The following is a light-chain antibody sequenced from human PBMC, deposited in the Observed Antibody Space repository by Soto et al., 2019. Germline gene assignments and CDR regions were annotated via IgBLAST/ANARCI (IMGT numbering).Light chain of an antibody. CDR1: QSLLHSNGYNY. CDR2: LGS. J-gene: IGKJ5*01. Sequence: EIVLTQSPLSLPVTPGESASISCRSSQSLLHSNGYNYLDWYLQKPGQSPQLLIFLGSSRASGVPDRFSGSGSGTDFALKINRVETEDVGVYYCMQALQTPVTFGQGTRLEIK. CDR3: MQALQTPVT. V-gene: IGKV2-28*01.